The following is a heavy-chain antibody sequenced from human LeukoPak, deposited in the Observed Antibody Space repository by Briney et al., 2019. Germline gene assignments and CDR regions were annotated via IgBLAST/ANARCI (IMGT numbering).Heavy chain of an antibody. CDR1: GFTFSSYA. CDR2: ISYDGSNK. Sequence: GGSLRLSCAASGFTFSSYAMPWVRQAPGKGLEWVAVISYDGSNKYYADSVKGRFTISRDNSKNTLYLQMNSLRAEDTAVYYCARDREHYYYGMDVWGQGTTVTVSS. CDR3: ARDREHYYYGMDV. J-gene: IGHJ6*02. D-gene: IGHD1-26*01. V-gene: IGHV3-30*04.